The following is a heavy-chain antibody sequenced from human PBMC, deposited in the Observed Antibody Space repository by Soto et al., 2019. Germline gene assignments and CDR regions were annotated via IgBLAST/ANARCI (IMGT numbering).Heavy chain of an antibody. CDR3: AREVVFWGGCKNAMDV. CDR2: ISSDGSSR. CDR1: GFTLSDYD. Sequence: EVQLVESGGGLVQPGGSLRLSCAASGFTLSDYDMNWVRQAPGKGLEWVSHISSDGSSRYYADSVKGRFTISRDNARNSLFLEMNTLIVEETAVYYCAREVVFWGGCKNAMDVWGQGTAFTSSS. V-gene: IGHV3-48*03. D-gene: IGHD3-3*01. J-gene: IGHJ6*02.